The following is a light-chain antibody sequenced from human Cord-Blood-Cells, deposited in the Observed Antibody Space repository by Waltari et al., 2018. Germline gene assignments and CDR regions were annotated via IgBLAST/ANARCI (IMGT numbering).Light chain of an antibody. V-gene: IGKV3-15*01. Sequence: PGERATLSCRASESVSSNLAWYQQKPGQAPRLLIYGASTRATGIPARFSGSGSGTEFTLTISSLQSEDFAVYYCQQYNNWPPMYTFGQGTKLEIK. CDR3: QQYNNWPPMYT. CDR2: GAS. CDR1: ESVSSN. J-gene: IGKJ2*01.